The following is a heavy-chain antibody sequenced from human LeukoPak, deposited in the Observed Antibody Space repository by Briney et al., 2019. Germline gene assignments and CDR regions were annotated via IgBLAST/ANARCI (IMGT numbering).Heavy chain of an antibody. CDR2: IYYSGST. D-gene: IGHD4-17*01. J-gene: IGHJ4*02. Sequence: SSETLSLTCSVSGGSISSYYWSWIWQPPGKGLQWIGYIYYSGSTNYNPSLKSRVTISVDTSKNQFSLKLSSVTAADTAVYYCARGVPDYGAYFDYWGQGTLVTVSS. CDR3: ARGVPDYGAYFDY. CDR1: GGSISSYY. V-gene: IGHV4-59*01.